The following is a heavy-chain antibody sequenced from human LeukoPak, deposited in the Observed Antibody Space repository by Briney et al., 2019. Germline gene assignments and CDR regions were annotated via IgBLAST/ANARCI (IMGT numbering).Heavy chain of an antibody. V-gene: IGHV3-20*04. Sequence: GGPLRLSCEHSGFTFADYGLSWVRQARGEGLEGVAGINWSGDNTFYADSVKGRFTISRDNTKKTLYLQMNNLRGEDTATYYCARDLSSNWNNLAYWGQGTLVTVSS. D-gene: IGHD1/OR15-1a*01. CDR1: GFTFADYG. CDR2: INWSGDNT. CDR3: ARDLSSNWNNLAY. J-gene: IGHJ4*02.